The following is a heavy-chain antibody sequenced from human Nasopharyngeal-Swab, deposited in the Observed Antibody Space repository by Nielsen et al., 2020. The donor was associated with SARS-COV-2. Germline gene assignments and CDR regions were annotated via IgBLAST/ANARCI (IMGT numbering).Heavy chain of an antibody. D-gene: IGHD6-13*01. Sequence: ASVKVSCKASGYTFSGYYLHWVRQAPGQRLEWMGRLNPNSGDSDFPQRFQGRVTLTRDTSINTAYMELGRLTSDDTAVYFCARDRSSVNPNFYFDHWGQGTQVTVSS. V-gene: IGHV1-2*06. CDR2: LNPNSGDS. CDR1: GYTFSGYY. CDR3: ARDRSSVNPNFYFDH. J-gene: IGHJ4*02.